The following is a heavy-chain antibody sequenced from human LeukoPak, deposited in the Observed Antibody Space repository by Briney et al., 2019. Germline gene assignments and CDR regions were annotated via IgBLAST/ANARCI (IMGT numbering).Heavy chain of an antibody. Sequence: GGSLRLSCAASGFTFSSYGMHWVRQAPGKGLEWVAVIWYDGSNKYYADSVKGRFTISRDNAKNSLYLQMNSLRAEDTAVYYCARDLSDYSNDYFDCWGQGTLVTVSS. CDR2: IWYDGSNK. V-gene: IGHV3-33*01. CDR1: GFTFSSYG. J-gene: IGHJ4*02. D-gene: IGHD4-11*01. CDR3: ARDLSDYSNDYFDC.